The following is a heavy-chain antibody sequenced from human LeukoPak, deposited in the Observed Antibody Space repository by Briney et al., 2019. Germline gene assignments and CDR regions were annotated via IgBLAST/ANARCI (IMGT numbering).Heavy chain of an antibody. V-gene: IGHV3-7*03. D-gene: IGHD2/OR15-2a*01. Sequence: QPGGSLRLSCAASGFTFNSYWMNWVRQAPGKGLEWVASINQDGSEKYYVDSVKGRFTISRDNAKNSLYLQMNSLRAEDTALYYCAKDGTTFLGPFDYWGQGTLVTVSS. CDR3: AKDGTTFLGPFDY. J-gene: IGHJ4*02. CDR2: INQDGSEK. CDR1: GFTFNSYW.